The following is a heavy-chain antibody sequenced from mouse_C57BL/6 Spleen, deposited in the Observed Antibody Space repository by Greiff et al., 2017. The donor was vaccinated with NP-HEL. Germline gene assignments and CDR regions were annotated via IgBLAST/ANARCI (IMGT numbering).Heavy chain of an antibody. Sequence: VQLQQSGAELVKPGASVKLSCTASGFNIKDYYMHWVKQRTEQGLEWIGRIDPEDGETQYAPKFQGKATLTADTSSNTAYLQLSSLTSEDTAVYYCARGGLRQDWYFDVWGTGTTVTVSS. CDR2: IDPEDGET. J-gene: IGHJ1*03. V-gene: IGHV14-2*01. CDR1: GFNIKDYY. CDR3: ARGGLRQDWYFDV. D-gene: IGHD2-2*01.